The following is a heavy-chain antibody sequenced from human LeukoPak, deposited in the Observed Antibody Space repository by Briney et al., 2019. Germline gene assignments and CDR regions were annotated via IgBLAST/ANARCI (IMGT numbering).Heavy chain of an antibody. D-gene: IGHD6-13*01. CDR1: GFTFSTYS. CDR3: AREGTQAAALDY. J-gene: IGHJ4*02. Sequence: PGGSLRLSCAASGFTFSTYSMHWVRQAPGKGLECVSAISSNGGSTYYADSVKGRFTISRDYSKNTLYLQMGSLRAEDMAVYYCAREGTQAAALDYWGQGTLVTVSS. CDR2: ISSNGGST. V-gene: IGHV3-64*02.